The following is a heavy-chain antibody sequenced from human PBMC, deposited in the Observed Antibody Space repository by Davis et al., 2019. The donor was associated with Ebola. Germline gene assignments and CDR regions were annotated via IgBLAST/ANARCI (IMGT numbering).Heavy chain of an antibody. CDR2: IYYSGST. CDR3: ARGGLWFGEPSLYYFDY. CDR1: GGSVSSGYYY. Sequence: MPSETLSLTCTVSGGSVSSGYYYWSWIRQHPGKGLEWIGYIYYSGSTYYNPSLKSRVTISVDTSKNQFSLKLSSVTAADTAVYYCARGGLWFGEPSLYYFDYWGQGTLVTVSS. V-gene: IGHV4-61*01. J-gene: IGHJ4*02. D-gene: IGHD3-10*01.